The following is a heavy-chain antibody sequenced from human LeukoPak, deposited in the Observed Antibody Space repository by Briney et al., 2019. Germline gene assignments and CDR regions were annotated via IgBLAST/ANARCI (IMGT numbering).Heavy chain of an antibody. V-gene: IGHV5-51*01. J-gene: IGHJ4*02. CDR1: GYNFTNYW. CDR3: ARRASGYYFDY. CDR2: IYPGDSDT. D-gene: IGHD3-22*01. Sequence: GESLKISCQGSGYNFTNYWIAWVRQKPGKGLEWMGIIYPGDSDTKYSPSFQGQVATSTDKSISTAYLQWSSLKASDTAMYYCARRASGYYFDYWGQGTLVTVSS.